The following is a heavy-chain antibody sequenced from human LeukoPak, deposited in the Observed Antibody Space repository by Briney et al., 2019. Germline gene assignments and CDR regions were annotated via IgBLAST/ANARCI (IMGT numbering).Heavy chain of an antibody. D-gene: IGHD1-7*01. Sequence: GASVKVSCKASGYTFTSYYMHWVRQAPGQGLEWMGIINPSGGSTSYAQKFQGRVTMTRDMSTSTAYMELSSLRSEDTAVYYCARGPLTGTTKGWFDPWGQGTLVTVSS. CDR3: ARGPLTGTTKGWFDP. CDR2: INPSGGST. CDR1: GYTFTSYY. J-gene: IGHJ5*02. V-gene: IGHV1-46*01.